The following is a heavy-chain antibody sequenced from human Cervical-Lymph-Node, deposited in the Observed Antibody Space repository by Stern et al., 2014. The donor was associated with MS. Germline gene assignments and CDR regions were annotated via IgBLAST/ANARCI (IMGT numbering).Heavy chain of an antibody. V-gene: IGHV5-51*03. Sequence: VQLVQSGAEVTKPGESLKISCKGSGYTFTNYWIGWVRHIPRPCLEWMGSSYPDDSDIRYSPSFQGQVTISADKSVNTADLQWSSLKASDSARYYCARDQRGGMDVWGQGTTVTVSS. CDR1: GYTFTNYW. CDR2: SYPDDSDI. D-gene: IGHD2-2*01. CDR3: ARDQRGGMDV. J-gene: IGHJ6*02.